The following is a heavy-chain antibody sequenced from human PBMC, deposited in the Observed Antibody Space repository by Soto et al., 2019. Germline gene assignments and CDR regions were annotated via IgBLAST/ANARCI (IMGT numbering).Heavy chain of an antibody. D-gene: IGHD4-4*01. J-gene: IGHJ4*02. CDR2: VSGSGTNT. Sequence: EVQLLESGGGLIQPGGSLRLSCAASGFTFRSYAMSWVRQAPGKGLEWVSVVSGSGTNTFYADSVKGRFTMSRDNSKNTLYLQMNSLRAEDTAVYYCEKMTTVTTLSNYFDYWGQGALVTVSS. CDR3: EKMTTVTTLSNYFDY. CDR1: GFTFRSYA. V-gene: IGHV3-23*01.